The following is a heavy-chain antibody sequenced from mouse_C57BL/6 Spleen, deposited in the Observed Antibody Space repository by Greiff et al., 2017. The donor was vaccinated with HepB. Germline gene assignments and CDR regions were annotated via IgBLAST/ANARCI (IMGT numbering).Heavy chain of an antibody. CDR3: ARHESYYGYSWFAY. J-gene: IGHJ3*01. V-gene: IGHV2-6-1*01. CDR2: IWSDGST. Sequence: VQLVESGPGLVAPSQSLSITCTVSGFSLTSYGVHWVRQPPGKGLEWLVVIWSDGSTTYNSALKSRLSISKDNSKSQVFLKMNSLQTDDTAMYYCARHESYYGYSWFAYWGQGTLVTVSA. CDR1: GFSLTSYG. D-gene: IGHD2-2*01.